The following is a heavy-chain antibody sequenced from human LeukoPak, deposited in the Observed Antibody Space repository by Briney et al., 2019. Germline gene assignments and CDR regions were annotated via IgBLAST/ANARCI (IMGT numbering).Heavy chain of an antibody. V-gene: IGHV4-59*01. CDR3: ARDEGNYYGMAFDF. CDR2: ASSRGAT. J-gene: IGHJ4*02. CDR1: GASISNDY. D-gene: IGHD3-10*01. Sequence: PSETLSLTCTVSGASISNDYWNWIRQSPEKGLEWIGYASSRGATNYNPSLRSRVTISGDTSKNRFSLRLTSVSAADTAMYFCARDEGNYYGMAFDFWGQGILVTVSS.